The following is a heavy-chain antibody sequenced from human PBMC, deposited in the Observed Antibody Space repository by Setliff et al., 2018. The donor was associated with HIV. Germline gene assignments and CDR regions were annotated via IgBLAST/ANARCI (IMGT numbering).Heavy chain of an antibody. CDR1: GFTSSTFA. Sequence: PGGSLRLSCAASGFTSSTFAMSWVRQVPGKGLEWVSVISGSGGTTYYADSLKGRFTISRDNSKNMLYLQMNSLRAEDTAVYYCAKGGQLWPLWYFDLWGRGTLVTVSS. D-gene: IGHD3-16*01. CDR2: ISGSGGTT. V-gene: IGHV3-23*01. J-gene: IGHJ2*01. CDR3: AKGGQLWPLWYFDL.